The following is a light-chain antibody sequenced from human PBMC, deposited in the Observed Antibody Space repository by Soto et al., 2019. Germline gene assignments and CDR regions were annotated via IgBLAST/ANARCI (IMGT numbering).Light chain of an antibody. CDR2: AAS. Sequence: DIQMTQSPSSLSASVGDRVTITCRASQSISSYLNWYQQKPGKAPKLLIYAASSLQSGVPSRFSGSGSGTDFTLTICSLQPEDFANYYCQQSYSTPLTFGGGT. CDR3: QQSYSTPLT. V-gene: IGKV1-39*01. J-gene: IGKJ4*01. CDR1: QSISSY.